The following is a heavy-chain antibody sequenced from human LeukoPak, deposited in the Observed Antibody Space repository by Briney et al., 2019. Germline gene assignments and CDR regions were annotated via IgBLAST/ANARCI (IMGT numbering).Heavy chain of an antibody. J-gene: IGHJ4*02. CDR1: GYIFSIYG. V-gene: IGHV1-18*01. Sequence: ASVKVSCKAAGYIFSIYGITWVRQAPGQGLEWMGWTSAYNGDTHYAQKFQGRVTMTTDTSTNTAYIELRSLTSDDTAVYYCARDPYRCRISAFDHWGQGTLVTVSS. CDR3: ARDPYRCRISAFDH. D-gene: IGHD2-15*01. CDR2: TSAYNGDT.